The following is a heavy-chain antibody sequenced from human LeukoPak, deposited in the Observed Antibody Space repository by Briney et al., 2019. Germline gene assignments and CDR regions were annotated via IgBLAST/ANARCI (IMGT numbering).Heavy chain of an antibody. J-gene: IGHJ4*02. D-gene: IGHD6-13*01. CDR2: INPNSGGT. V-gene: IGHV1-2*02. CDR1: GYTFTGYY. CDR3: ARGLTYSSSWYGDY. Sequence: ASVKVSYKASGYTFTGYYMHWVRQAPGQGLEWMVWINPNSGGTNYAQQFQGRVTMTRDTSISTAYMELSRLRSDDTAVYYCARGLTYSSSWYGDYWGQGTLVTVSS.